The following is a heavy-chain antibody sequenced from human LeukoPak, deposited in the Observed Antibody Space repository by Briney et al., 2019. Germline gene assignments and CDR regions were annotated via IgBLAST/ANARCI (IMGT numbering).Heavy chain of an antibody. D-gene: IGHD5-24*01. CDR2: IYSDNT. J-gene: IGHJ4*02. CDR3: ARGQRRHIDMAPSFDY. V-gene: IGHV3-66*03. Sequence: PGGSLRLSCTVSGFTVSSNSMSWVRQAPGKGLEWVSFIYSDNTHYSDSVKGRFTISRDNSKNTLYLQMNSLRPEDTAVYSCARGQRRHIDMAPSFDYWGQGTLVTVSS. CDR1: GFTVSSNS.